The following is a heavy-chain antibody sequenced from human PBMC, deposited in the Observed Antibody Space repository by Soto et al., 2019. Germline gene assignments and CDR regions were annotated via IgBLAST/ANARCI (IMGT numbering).Heavy chain of an antibody. CDR3: SKEGYSDAYLAYVDGMDV. CDR2: ISYDGSSK. J-gene: IGHJ6*02. V-gene: IGHV3-30*18. Sequence: GGSLRLSCAASGFTFSSYGMHWVRQAPGKGLEWVAVISYDGSSKYYADSVKGRFTISRDNSKNTLYLQMNSLRAEDTDVYYCSKEGYSDAYLAYVDGMDVWGQGTTVTVSS. CDR1: GFTFSSYG. D-gene: IGHD5-18*01.